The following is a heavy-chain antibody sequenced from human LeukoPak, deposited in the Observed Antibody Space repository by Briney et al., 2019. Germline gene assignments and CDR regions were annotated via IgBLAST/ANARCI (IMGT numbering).Heavy chain of an antibody. V-gene: IGHV4-59*01. Sequence: PSETLPLTGTVSGGSSSSYYWSWIRQPPGKGLEWIGYIYYSGSTNYNPSLKSRVTISVDTSKNQFSLKLSSVTAADTAVYYCARVGRYCSGGSCYSGYFQHWGQGTLVTVSS. CDR2: IYYSGST. D-gene: IGHD2-15*01. J-gene: IGHJ1*01. CDR3: ARVGRYCSGGSCYSGYFQH. CDR1: GGSSSSYY.